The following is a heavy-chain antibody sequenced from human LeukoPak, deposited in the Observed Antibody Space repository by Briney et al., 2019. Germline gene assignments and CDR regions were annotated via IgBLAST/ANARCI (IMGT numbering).Heavy chain of an antibody. CDR2: TIPMFGSA. D-gene: IGHD2-15*01. CDR1: RDTFASYS. Sequence: SVKVSCKASRDTFASYSISWLRQATGQGLEWMGGTIPMFGSANYAQKFQGRVTITTDQTTTTAYMELSSLSSEDTGVYYCARVGRSRGSLPNSYYYMDVWGKGTTVTVSS. V-gene: IGHV1-69*05. CDR3: ARVGRSRGSLPNSYYYMDV. J-gene: IGHJ6*03.